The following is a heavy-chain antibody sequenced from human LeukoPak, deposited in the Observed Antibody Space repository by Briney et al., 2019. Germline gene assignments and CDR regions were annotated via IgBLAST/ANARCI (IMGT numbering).Heavy chain of an antibody. CDR1: GGTFSSYA. D-gene: IGHD2-15*01. CDR3: ARDLDRYCGGGSCYSAAFDI. Sequence: GASVKVSCKASGGTFSSYAISWVRQAPGQGLEWMGGIIPIFGTPNYAQKFQGRVTITTDESTSTAYMELSSLRSEDTAVYYCARDLDRYCGGGSCYSAAFDIWGQGTMVTVPS. V-gene: IGHV1-69*05. CDR2: IIPIFGTP. J-gene: IGHJ3*02.